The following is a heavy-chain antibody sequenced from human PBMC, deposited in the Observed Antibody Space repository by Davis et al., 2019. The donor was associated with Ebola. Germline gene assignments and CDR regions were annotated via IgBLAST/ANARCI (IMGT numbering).Heavy chain of an antibody. CDR1: GFTFSTYS. CDR2: ISSSSTNI. Sequence: GESLKISCAASGFTFSTYSMNWVRQAPGKGLEWVSYISSSSTNIYYADSVKGRFTISRDNVKNSLYLQMNSLRDEDTAVYYCARDRRGSYYYGMDVWGQGTTVTVSS. V-gene: IGHV3-48*02. J-gene: IGHJ6*02. CDR3: ARDRRGSYYYGMDV.